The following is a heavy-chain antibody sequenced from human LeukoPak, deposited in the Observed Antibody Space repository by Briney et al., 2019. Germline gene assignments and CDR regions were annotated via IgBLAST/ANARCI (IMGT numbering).Heavy chain of an antibody. CDR1: GYIFTGYY. Sequence: GASVKVSCKASGYIFTGYYMHWVRQAPGQGLEWMGWINPNSGGTNYAQKFQGRVTMTRDTSISTAYMELSRLRSDDTAVYYCARDSRSHYYDSSGYHDAFDIWGQGTMVTVSS. D-gene: IGHD3-22*01. CDR3: ARDSRSHYYDSSGYHDAFDI. CDR2: INPNSGGT. V-gene: IGHV1-2*02. J-gene: IGHJ3*02.